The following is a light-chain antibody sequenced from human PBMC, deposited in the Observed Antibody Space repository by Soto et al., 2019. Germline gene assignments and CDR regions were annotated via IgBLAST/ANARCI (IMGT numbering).Light chain of an antibody. V-gene: IGKV3-20*01. Sequence: EVVLTQSPDILSLSPGERATLSCRASETVTSNYLAWYQQKPAQAPRLLIYGASNRATGIPDRFSGSGSGTDVSLTISRLEHEDFAVYYCQQGGNSPLLTFGHGTKVDLK. CDR2: GAS. CDR1: ETVTSNY. J-gene: IGKJ3*01. CDR3: QQGGNSPLLT.